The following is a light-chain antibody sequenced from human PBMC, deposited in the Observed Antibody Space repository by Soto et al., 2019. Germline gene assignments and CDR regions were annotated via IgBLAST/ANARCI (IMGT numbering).Light chain of an antibody. CDR3: QQYDNWPPWT. CDR1: QSVSSN. Sequence: VVMTQSPATLSVSPGERATLSCRARQSVSSNLAWYQQKPGQAPRLLIYGASTRATGIPARCSGSGSGTEFTLTINSLQSEDFAVYYCQQYDNWPPWTFGQGTKVEIK. J-gene: IGKJ1*01. V-gene: IGKV3-15*01. CDR2: GAS.